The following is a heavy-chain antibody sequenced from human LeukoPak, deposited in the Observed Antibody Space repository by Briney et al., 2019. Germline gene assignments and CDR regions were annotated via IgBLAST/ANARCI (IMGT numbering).Heavy chain of an antibody. CDR1: RFTFSKYA. CDR2: ISGAGGST. D-gene: IGHD2-2*01. V-gene: IGHV3-23*01. Sequence: GGSLRLSCAASRFTFSKYAMSWVRQAPGKGLEWVSTISGAGGSTYYPDSVKGRSTISRDNSKNTVYLQMNSLRAEDTAIYYCAKDGVGCSSGSCYAGDYFDHWGQGTLVTVSS. J-gene: IGHJ4*02. CDR3: AKDGVGCSSGSCYAGDYFDH.